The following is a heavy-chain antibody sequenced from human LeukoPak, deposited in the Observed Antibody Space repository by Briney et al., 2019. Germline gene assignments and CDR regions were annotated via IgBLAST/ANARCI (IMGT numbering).Heavy chain of an antibody. CDR1: GFTFSSYW. D-gene: IGHD5-24*01. CDR2: IKQDGSDK. J-gene: IGHJ4*02. Sequence: PGGSLRLSCAASGFTFSSYWMSWVRQAPGKGLEWVANIKQDGSDKYYVDSVKGRFTISRDNGKNSIYLQMNSLRAEDTAVYYCARVHRDGYDYGFDYSGQGTLVTASS. CDR3: ARVHRDGYDYGFDY. V-gene: IGHV3-7*05.